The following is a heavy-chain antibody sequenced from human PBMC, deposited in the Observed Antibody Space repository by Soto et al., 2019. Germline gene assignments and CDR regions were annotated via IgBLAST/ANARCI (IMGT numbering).Heavy chain of an antibody. CDR2: INHSGST. CDR1: GGSFSGYY. CDR3: ARSREVPAAPNYFDY. J-gene: IGHJ4*02. Sequence: SETLSLTCAVYGGSFSGYYWSWIRQPPGKGLEWIGEINHSGSTNYNPSLKSRVTISVDTSKNQFSLKLSSVTAADTAVYYCARSREVPAAPNYFDYWGQGTLVTVSS. V-gene: IGHV4-34*01. D-gene: IGHD2-2*01.